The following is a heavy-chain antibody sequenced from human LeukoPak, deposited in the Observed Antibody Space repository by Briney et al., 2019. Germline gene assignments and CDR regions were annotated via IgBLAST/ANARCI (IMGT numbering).Heavy chain of an antibody. V-gene: IGHV3-23*01. D-gene: IGHD1-26*01. CDR1: GFTFSSYA. J-gene: IGHJ4*02. CDR3: ARDAGLVGATKYFDY. CDR2: ISGSGGST. Sequence: GGSLRLSCAASGFTFSSYAMSWVRQAPGKGLEWVSAISGSGGSTYYADSVKGRFTISRDNSKNTLYLQMNSLRAEDTAVYYCARDAGLVGATKYFDYWGQGTLVTVSS.